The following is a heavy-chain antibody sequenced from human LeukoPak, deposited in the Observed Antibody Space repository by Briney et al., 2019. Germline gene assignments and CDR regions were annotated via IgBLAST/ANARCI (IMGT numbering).Heavy chain of an antibody. D-gene: IGHD4-17*01. V-gene: IGHV1-69*01. Sequence: GSSVKVSCKASGGTFSIYAISWVRQAPGQGLEWMGGIIPIFGTANYAQKFQGRVTITADESTSTAYMELSSLRSEDTAVYYCARDTPPYGDYDGDAFDIWGQGTMVTVSS. CDR1: GGTFSIYA. J-gene: IGHJ3*02. CDR2: IIPIFGTA. CDR3: ARDTPPYGDYDGDAFDI.